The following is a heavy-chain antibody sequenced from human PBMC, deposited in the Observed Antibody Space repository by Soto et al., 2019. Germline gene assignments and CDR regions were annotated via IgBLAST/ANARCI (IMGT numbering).Heavy chain of an antibody. D-gene: IGHD3-22*01. Sequence: SVKVSCKASGGTFSSYTISWVRQAPGQGLEWMGRIIPILGIANYAQKFQGRVTITADKSTSTAYMELSSLRSEDTAVYYCARDPIHYDSSGYYYGLGAFDIWG. CDR3: ARDPIHYDSSGYYYGLGAFDI. CDR2: IIPILGIA. J-gene: IGHJ3*02. V-gene: IGHV1-69*04. CDR1: GGTFSSYT.